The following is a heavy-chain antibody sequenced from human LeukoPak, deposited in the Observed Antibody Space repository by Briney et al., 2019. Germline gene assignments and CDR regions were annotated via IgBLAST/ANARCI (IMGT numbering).Heavy chain of an antibody. CDR1: GFTFSSYG. CDR2: IRYDGSNE. J-gene: IGHJ4*02. CDR3: AKDRVAGTFFDY. D-gene: IGHD6-19*01. Sequence: GGSLRLSCAASGFTFSSYGIHWVRQAPGKGLEWVAFIRYDGSNEYYADSVKGRFTISRDNPKNTLYLQMNSLRAEDTAVYYCAKDRVAGTFFDYWGQGTLVTVSS. V-gene: IGHV3-30*02.